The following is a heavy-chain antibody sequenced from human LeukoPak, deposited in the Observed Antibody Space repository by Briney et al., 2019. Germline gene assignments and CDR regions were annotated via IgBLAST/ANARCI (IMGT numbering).Heavy chain of an antibody. V-gene: IGHV4-34*01. J-gene: IGHJ4*02. CDR2: INHSGST. Sequence: PSETLSLTCAVYGGSFSGYYWSWIRQPPGKGLEWIGEINHSGSTNYNPSLKSRVTISVDTSKNQFSLKLSSVTAADTAVYYCARHLAIAAADYWGQGTLVTVSS. D-gene: IGHD6-13*01. CDR1: GGSFSGYY. CDR3: ARHLAIAAADY.